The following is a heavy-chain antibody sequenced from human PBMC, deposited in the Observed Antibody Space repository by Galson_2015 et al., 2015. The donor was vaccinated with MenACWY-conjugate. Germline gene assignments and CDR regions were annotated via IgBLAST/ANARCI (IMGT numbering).Heavy chain of an antibody. CDR1: GFTFSSYW. CDR2: IKQDGREK. J-gene: IGHJ4*02. Sequence: SLRLSCAVSGFTFSSYWMSWVRQAPGKGLEWVANIKQDGREKNYVESVKGRFTISRDNADNSVYLQMDSLRVEDTAEYYCARDTRGHFDYWGQGTLVTFSS. CDR3: ARDTRGHFDY. V-gene: IGHV3-7*03.